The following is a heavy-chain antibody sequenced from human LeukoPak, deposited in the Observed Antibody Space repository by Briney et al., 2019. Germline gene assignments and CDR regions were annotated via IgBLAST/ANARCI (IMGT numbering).Heavy chain of an antibody. Sequence: GSLRLSCAASGFTFSSYSMNWVRQAPGKGLEWVSSISSSSSYIHYADSVKGRFTISRDNAKNSLYLQMNSLRAEDTAVYYCASMIVDPWGQGTLVTVSS. D-gene: IGHD3-22*01. J-gene: IGHJ5*02. V-gene: IGHV3-21*01. CDR2: ISSSSSYI. CDR3: ASMIVDP. CDR1: GFTFSSYS.